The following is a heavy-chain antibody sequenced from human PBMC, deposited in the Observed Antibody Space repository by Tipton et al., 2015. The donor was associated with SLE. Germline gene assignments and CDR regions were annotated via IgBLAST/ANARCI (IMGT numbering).Heavy chain of an antibody. CDR1: GFTFSTSA. CDR2: IWYDGSNK. D-gene: IGHD3-16*01. J-gene: IGHJ4*02. CDR3: ARGRGGEFLDY. V-gene: IGHV3-33*01. Sequence: SLRLSCAASGFTFSTSAMHWVRQAPGKGLEWGAVIWYDGSNKFYADSVKGRFTISRDNSKNTVSLQMKSLRVEDTAVYFCARGRGGEFLDYWGQGTLVTVSS.